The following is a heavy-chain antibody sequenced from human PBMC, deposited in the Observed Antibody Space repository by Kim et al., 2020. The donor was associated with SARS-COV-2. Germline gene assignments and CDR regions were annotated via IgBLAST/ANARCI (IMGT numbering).Heavy chain of an antibody. CDR3: ARIQVTSQSFDP. V-gene: IGHV1-8*01. CDR1: GYTFTSYD. Sequence: ASVKVSCKASGYTFTSYDINWVRQATGQGLEWMGWMNPNSGNTGYAQKFQGRVTMTRNTSISTAYMELSSLRSEDTAVYYCARIQVTSQSFDPWGQGTLVTVSS. CDR2: MNPNSGNT. D-gene: IGHD2-21*02. J-gene: IGHJ5*02.